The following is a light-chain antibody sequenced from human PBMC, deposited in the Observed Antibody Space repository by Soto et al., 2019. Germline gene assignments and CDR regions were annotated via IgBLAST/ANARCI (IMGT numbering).Light chain of an antibody. CDR2: EVT. J-gene: IGLJ3*02. CDR3: SSYTRQNTRV. CDR1: SSDVGGYNF. Sequence: ALTQPASVSGSPGQSITISCTGTSSDVGGYNFVSWYQQHPGKAPKLMIYEVTNRPSGVSSRFSGSKSGNTASLTISGLQTEDEADYFCSSYTRQNTRVFGGGTKLTVL. V-gene: IGLV2-14*01.